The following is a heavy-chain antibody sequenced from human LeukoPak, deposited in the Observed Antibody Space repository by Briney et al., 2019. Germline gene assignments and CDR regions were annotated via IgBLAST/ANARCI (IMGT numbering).Heavy chain of an antibody. Sequence: PSETLSLTCTVSGGSISSSSYYWGWIRQPPGKGLEWIGSIYYSGSTYYNPSLKSRVTISVDTSKNQFSLKLSSVTAADTAVYYCARHLRGHDYSNDDAFDIWGQGTMVTVSS. D-gene: IGHD4-11*01. V-gene: IGHV4-39*01. J-gene: IGHJ3*02. CDR3: ARHLRGHDYSNDDAFDI. CDR2: IYYSGST. CDR1: GGSISSSSYY.